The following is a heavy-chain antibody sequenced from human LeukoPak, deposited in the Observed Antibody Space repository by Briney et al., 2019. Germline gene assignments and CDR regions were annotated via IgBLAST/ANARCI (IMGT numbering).Heavy chain of an antibody. CDR1: GGSINSAGYY. D-gene: IGHD3-22*01. V-gene: IGHV4-39*01. CDR2: IYFTGNT. Sequence: SETLSLTCTVTGGSINSAGYYWGWIRQPPGKGLEWIGFIYFTGNTYYNPSLRSRVTLSVDTSKSQFSLELSSVTAADTAVYSCARYYDLDAYYRAFDYWGQRILVTVSS. CDR3: ARYYDLDAYYRAFDY. J-gene: IGHJ4*02.